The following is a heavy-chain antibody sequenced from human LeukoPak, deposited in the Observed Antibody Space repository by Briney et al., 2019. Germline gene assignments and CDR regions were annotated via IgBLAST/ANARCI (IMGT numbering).Heavy chain of an antibody. CDR1: GFTFSNAW. CDR3: TTGESMVGSTIHIRWAD. J-gene: IGHJ4*02. V-gene: IGHV3-15*01. CDR2: IKSKTAGGTI. D-gene: IGHD1-26*01. Sequence: PGGSLRLSCAASGFTFSNAWMTWVRQAPGKGLEWVGRIKSKTAGGTIDYAAPVKGRFAISRDDSKNTLYLQMNSLKTEDTAVYYCTTGESMVGSTIHIRWADWGQGTLVTVSS.